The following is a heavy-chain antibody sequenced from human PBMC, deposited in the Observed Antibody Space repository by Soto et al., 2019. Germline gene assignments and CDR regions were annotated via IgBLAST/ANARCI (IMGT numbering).Heavy chain of an antibody. V-gene: IGHV4-34*01. CDR1: GGSFSGYY. CDR3: ARGQAGSYYSLDY. Sequence: QVQLQQWGAGLLKPSETLSLTCAVYGGSFSGYYWSWIRQPPGKGREWIGEINHSGSTNYNPSLKSRVTISVDTSKNQFSLKLSSVTAADTAVYYCARGQAGSYYSLDYWGQGTLVTVSS. J-gene: IGHJ4*02. CDR2: INHSGST. D-gene: IGHD1-26*01.